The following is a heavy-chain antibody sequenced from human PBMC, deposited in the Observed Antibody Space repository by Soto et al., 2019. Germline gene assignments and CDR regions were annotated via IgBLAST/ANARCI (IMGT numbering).Heavy chain of an antibody. CDR2: IYTSGST. J-gene: IGHJ6*02. Sequence: NPSETLSLTCTVSGGSISSYYWSWIRQPAGKGLEWIGRIYTSGSTNYNPSLKSRVTMSVDTSKNQFSLKLSSVTAADTAVYYCARSPTYYYGSGYYYGMDVWGQGTTVTVSS. D-gene: IGHD3-10*01. V-gene: IGHV4-4*07. CDR1: GGSISSYY. CDR3: ARSPTYYYGSGYYYGMDV.